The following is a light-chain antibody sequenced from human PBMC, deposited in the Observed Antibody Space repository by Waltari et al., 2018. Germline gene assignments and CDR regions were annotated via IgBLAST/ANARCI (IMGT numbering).Light chain of an antibody. V-gene: IGLV1-44*01. J-gene: IGLJ3*02. CDR3: ASWDDSLNGPV. Sequence: HSVLTQPPSASGTPGQRVTISCSGSSSNIGSSSVHWYQQLPGMAPKLLIYTNNQRPSGGPDRFSGSKSGTSASLAISGLQSEDEADYYCASWDDSLNGPVFGGGTKLAVL. CDR2: TNN. CDR1: SSNIGSSS.